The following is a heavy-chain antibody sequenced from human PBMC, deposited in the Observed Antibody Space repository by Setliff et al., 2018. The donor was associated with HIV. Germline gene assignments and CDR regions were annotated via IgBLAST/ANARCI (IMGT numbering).Heavy chain of an antibody. CDR2: VHYGGSI. V-gene: IGHV4-39*01. J-gene: IGHJ3*02. Sequence: PSETLSLTCTVSGGPISTNDYYWGFIRQSTGKGLEWIASVHYGGSIFYNPSLKSRVTLSVGTSKRQFFLNLSSATTADTAMYYCARPSYGPGSPKNNAFDIWCQGTMVTVSS. D-gene: IGHD3-10*01. CDR1: GGPISTNDYY. CDR3: ARPSYGPGSPKNNAFDI.